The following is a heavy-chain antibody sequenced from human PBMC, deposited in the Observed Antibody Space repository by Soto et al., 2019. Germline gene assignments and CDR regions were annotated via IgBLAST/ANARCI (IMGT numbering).Heavy chain of an antibody. V-gene: IGHV1-69*01. D-gene: IGHD3-3*01. CDR2: ILPIFGTP. CDR3: AVRSTYSHYYYAMDV. CDR1: GGTFTSYG. Sequence: QVQLVQSGAEVKKPGSSVKVSCKASGGTFTSYGIGWVRQAPGQGLECMGGILPIFGTPNYAQNFRGRVTITADESTSTAYMELSSLRSEDTAVYYCAVRSTYSHYYYAMDVWGQGTTVTVSS. J-gene: IGHJ6*02.